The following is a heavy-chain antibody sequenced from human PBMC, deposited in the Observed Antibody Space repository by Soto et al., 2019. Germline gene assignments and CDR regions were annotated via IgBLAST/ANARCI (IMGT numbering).Heavy chain of an antibody. V-gene: IGHV1-69*13. J-gene: IGHJ6*02. CDR3: ATSVGIAASGEEGMDV. Sequence: ASVKVSFKASGGTFNIYGFSWVRQAPGQGLEWIGGIIPILTTPNYAQSFQGRVTIVADESTTTVYMELSSLRSEDTAIYYCATSVGIAASGEEGMDVWGQGTSVTVSS. D-gene: IGHD6-13*01. CDR1: GGTFNIYG. CDR2: IIPILTTP.